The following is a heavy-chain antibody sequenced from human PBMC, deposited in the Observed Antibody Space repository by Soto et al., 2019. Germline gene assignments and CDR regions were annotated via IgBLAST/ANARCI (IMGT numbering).Heavy chain of an antibody. Sequence: GGSLRLSWAASGFTFSSYAMHWVRQAPGKGLEWVAIISYDGSNKYYVDSGKGRFTISRDSSKNTLYLQINSLRAEDTAGYSCATDSRFMRNPKPIFYSHGVDVWGQGTTVTVSS. CDR3: ATDSRFMRNPKPIFYSHGVDV. V-gene: IGHV3-30*04. D-gene: IGHD2-21*01. J-gene: IGHJ6*02. CDR2: ISYDGSNK. CDR1: GFTFSSYA.